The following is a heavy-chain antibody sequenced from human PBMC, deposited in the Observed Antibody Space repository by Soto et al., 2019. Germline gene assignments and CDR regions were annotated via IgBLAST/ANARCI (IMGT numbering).Heavy chain of an antibody. CDR2: TYYRSKWYN. CDR3: ARAKVYSSSLYFDY. V-gene: IGHV6-1*01. Sequence: SQTLSLPCVISGDSVSSNSAAWNWIRQSPSRGLEWLGRTYYRSKWYNDYAVSVKSRITINPDTSKNQFSLQLNSVTPEDTAVYYCARAKVYSSSLYFDYWGQGTLVTVSS. J-gene: IGHJ4*02. CDR1: GDSVSSNSAA. D-gene: IGHD6-6*01.